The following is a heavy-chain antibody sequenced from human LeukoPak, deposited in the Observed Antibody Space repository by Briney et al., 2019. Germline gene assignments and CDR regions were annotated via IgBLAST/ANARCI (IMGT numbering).Heavy chain of an antibody. V-gene: IGHV4-59*01. J-gene: IGHJ4*02. CDR2: IYYSGST. Sequence: SETLSLTCSVSGGSISSYYWSWIRQPPGKGLEWIGYIYYSGSTNYNPSLNSRVTISVDTSKNRFSLKLSSVTAADTAVYFCARGQILAGYYYDDYWAREPWSPSPQ. CDR3: ARGQILAGYYYDDY. D-gene: IGHD3-9*01. CDR1: GGSISSYY.